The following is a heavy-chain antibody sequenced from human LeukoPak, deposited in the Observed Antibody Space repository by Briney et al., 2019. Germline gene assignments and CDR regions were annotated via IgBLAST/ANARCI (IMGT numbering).Heavy chain of an antibody. CDR1: GGSFSGYY. V-gene: IGHV4-34*01. D-gene: IGHD3-16*02. CDR3: ARGNYDCVWGSYRQTRIFDY. Sequence: SETLSLTCAVYGGSFSGYYWSWIRQPPGKGLEWIGEINHSGSTNYNPSLKSRVTISVDTSKNQFSLKLSSVTAADTAVYYCARGNYDCVWGSYRQTRIFDYWGQGTLVTVSS. J-gene: IGHJ4*02. CDR2: INHSGST.